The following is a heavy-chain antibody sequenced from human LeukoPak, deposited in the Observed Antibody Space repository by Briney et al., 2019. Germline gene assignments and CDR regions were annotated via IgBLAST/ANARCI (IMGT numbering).Heavy chain of an antibody. V-gene: IGHV4-61*02. CDR3: AREDRRGTY. J-gene: IGHJ4*02. D-gene: IGHD1-1*01. CDR1: GGSISSGSYY. CDR2: IYTSGST. Sequence: PSETLSLTCTVSGGSISSGSYYWSWIRQPAGKGLEWIGRIYTSGSTNYNPSLKSRVTISVDTSKNQFSLKLSSVTAADTAVYYCAREDRRGTYWGQGTLVTVSS.